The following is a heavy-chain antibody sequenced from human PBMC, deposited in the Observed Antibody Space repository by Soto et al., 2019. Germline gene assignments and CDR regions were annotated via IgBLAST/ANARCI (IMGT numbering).Heavy chain of an antibody. D-gene: IGHD2-15*01. CDR3: ARDCSGGACYPASFDY. CDR1: AGSISTYH. Sequence: LSLTCSVSAGSISTYHWSWIRQPAGKGLEWIGRIYYTGSTDYNPSLKSRVTMSVDTSKNQFSLKVSSVTAADTAVYYCARDCSGGACYPASFDYWGQGTLVTVSS. J-gene: IGHJ4*02. CDR2: IYYTGST. V-gene: IGHV4-4*07.